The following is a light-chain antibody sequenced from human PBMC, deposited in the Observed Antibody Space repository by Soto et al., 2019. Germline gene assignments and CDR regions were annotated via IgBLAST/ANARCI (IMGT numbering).Light chain of an antibody. CDR3: QQYGSSSWT. Sequence: EIVLTQSPGTLSLSPGERATLSCRASQSVSSSYFAWYQQRFGHAPRLLIYGASSRATGIPDRFSGSGSGTDFTLTISRLEPEDFAVYYCQQYGSSSWTFGQGTKVDIK. CDR1: QSVSSSY. CDR2: GAS. V-gene: IGKV3-20*01. J-gene: IGKJ1*01.